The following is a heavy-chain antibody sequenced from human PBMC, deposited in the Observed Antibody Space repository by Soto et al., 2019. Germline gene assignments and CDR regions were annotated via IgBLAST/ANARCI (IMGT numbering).Heavy chain of an antibody. CDR2: IGLGSSTK. V-gene: IGHV3-48*01. Sequence: GGSLRLSCAASGFTFRNYGMNWVRQAPGKGLEWVSYIGLGSSTKYYADSVEGRFTISRDNAKNSLYLQMNSLRAEDTAVYYCARDQLYYNDISGRPLNAYDVWGQGTMVTVSS. D-gene: IGHD3-22*01. CDR3: ARDQLYYNDISGRPLNAYDV. J-gene: IGHJ3*01. CDR1: GFTFRNYG.